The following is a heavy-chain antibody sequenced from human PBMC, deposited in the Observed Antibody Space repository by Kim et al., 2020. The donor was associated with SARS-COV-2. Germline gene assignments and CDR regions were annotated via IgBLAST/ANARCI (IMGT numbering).Heavy chain of an antibody. V-gene: IGHV3-21*01. CDR2: ISSSSYI. D-gene: IGHD3-9*01. CDR1: GFTFSSYS. Sequence: GGSLRLSCAASGFTFSSYSMNWVRQAPGKGLEWVSSISSSSYIYYADSVKGRFTISRDNAKNSLYLQMNSLRAEDTAVYYCARESGNYDIFGSDAFDIWGQGTMVTVSS. J-gene: IGHJ3*02. CDR3: ARESGNYDIFGSDAFDI.